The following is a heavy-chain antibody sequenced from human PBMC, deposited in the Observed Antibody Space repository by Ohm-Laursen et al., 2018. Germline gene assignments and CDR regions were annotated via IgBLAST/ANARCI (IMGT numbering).Heavy chain of an antibody. Sequence: SLRLSCTASGFTFSSYAMSWVRQAPGQGLEWVGRIKSKTDGGTIDYAAPVKGRLTISRDDSKNTLYLQMNSLKTEDTAVYYCTTYDSSGYYYSANWGQGTQVTVSS. V-gene: IGHV3-15*01. J-gene: IGHJ4*02. CDR2: IKSKTDGGTI. CDR3: TTYDSSGYYYSAN. D-gene: IGHD3-22*01. CDR1: GFTFSSYA.